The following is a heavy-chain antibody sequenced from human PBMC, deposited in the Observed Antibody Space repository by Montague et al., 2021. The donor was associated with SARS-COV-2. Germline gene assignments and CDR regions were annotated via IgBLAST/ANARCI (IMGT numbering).Heavy chain of an antibody. CDR3: ARMRFFDWRPHYYMDV. D-gene: IGHD3-9*01. Sequence: SETLSLTCAVYGGSFSGYYWSWIRQPPGKGLEWIGEINHSGSTNYNPSLKSRVTISVYTSKNKVPLKLSSGTAADTAAEYCARMRFFDWRPHYYMDVWGKGSTVTVSS. CDR1: GGSFSGYY. J-gene: IGHJ6*03. V-gene: IGHV4-34*01. CDR2: INHSGST.